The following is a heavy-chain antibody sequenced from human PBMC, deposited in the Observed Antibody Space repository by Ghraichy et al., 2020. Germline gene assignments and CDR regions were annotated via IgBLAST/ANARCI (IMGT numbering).Heavy chain of an antibody. D-gene: IGHD5-24*01. CDR2: INHSGST. CDR3: ARGPGDGYNSSEDY. Sequence: SETLSLTCAVYGGSFSGYYWSWIRQPPGKGLEWIGEINHSGSTNYNPSLKSRVTISVDTSKNQFSLKLSSVTAADTAVYYCARGPGDGYNSSEDYWGQGTLVTVSS. CDR1: GGSFSGYY. J-gene: IGHJ4*02. V-gene: IGHV4-34*01.